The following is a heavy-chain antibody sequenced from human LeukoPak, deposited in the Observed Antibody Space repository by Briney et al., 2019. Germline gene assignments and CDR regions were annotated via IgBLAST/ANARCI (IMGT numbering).Heavy chain of an antibody. J-gene: IGHJ4*02. CDR2: IYSGGST. V-gene: IGHV3-53*01. CDR1: GFTVSSNY. CDR3: ARSDSSGYYCVDY. D-gene: IGHD3-22*01. Sequence: GGSLRLSCAASGFTVSSNYMSWVRQAPGKGLEWVSVIYSGGSTYYADSVKGRFTISRDNSKNTLYLQMNSLRAEDTAVYYCARSDSSGYYCVDYWGQGTLVTVSS.